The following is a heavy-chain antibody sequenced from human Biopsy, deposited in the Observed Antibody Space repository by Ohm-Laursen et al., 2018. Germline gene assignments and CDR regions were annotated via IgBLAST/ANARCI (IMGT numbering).Heavy chain of an antibody. CDR2: IIPIVGIT. CDR3: ARGGSGSGYYGMDV. V-gene: IGHV1-69*04. CDR1: GDTLSRSA. D-gene: IGHD3-10*01. Sequence: SSVTVSCKASGDTLSRSAFFWVRQAPGQGLVYLGRIIPIVGITNHAQTFQGRITLTADKSTIMVYMELSRLRSDDTAIYYCARGGSGSGYYGMDVWGQGATVSVPS. J-gene: IGHJ6*02.